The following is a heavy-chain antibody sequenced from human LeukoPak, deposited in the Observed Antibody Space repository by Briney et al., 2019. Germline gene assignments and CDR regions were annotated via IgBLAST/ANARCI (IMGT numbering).Heavy chain of an antibody. CDR3: AKGSLGGPGAFDI. CDR1: GFTFSSYA. J-gene: IGHJ3*02. D-gene: IGHD2-15*01. Sequence: GGSLRLSCAASGFTFSSYAMSWVRQAPGKGLEWVTAISGSGGSTYYADSVKGRFTISRDNSKNTLYLQMNSLRAEDTAVYYCAKGSLGGPGAFDIWGQGTMVTVSS. V-gene: IGHV3-23*01. CDR2: ISGSGGST.